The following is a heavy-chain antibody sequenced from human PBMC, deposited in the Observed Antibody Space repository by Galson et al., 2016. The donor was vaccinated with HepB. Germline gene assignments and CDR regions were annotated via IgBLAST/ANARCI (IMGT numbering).Heavy chain of an antibody. J-gene: IGHJ6*02. CDR2: ISSSSSDS. V-gene: IGHV3-48*02. D-gene: IGHD1-1*01. CDR1: GFTFSTYS. CDR3: ARGEIGTLPYYYFGMEV. Sequence: SLRLSCAASGFTFSTYSMTWVRQAPGKGLEWISYISSSSSDSFYADSVKGRFTISRDNAKNSLYLKMSSLTDDDTAVYYCARGEIGTLPYYYFGMEVWGQGTTVTVSS.